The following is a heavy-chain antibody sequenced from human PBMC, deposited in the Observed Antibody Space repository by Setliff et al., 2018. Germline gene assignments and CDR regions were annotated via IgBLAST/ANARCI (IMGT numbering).Heavy chain of an antibody. CDR2: IIPIFGTA. V-gene: IGHV1-69*13. D-gene: IGHD3-9*01. Sequence: SVKVSCKASGGTFSSYAISWVRQAPGQGLEWMGGIIPIFGTANYAQKFQGRVTITADESTSTAYMELSSLRSEDTAVDYCARDVRHYDILTGYPYYYYYYMDVWGKGTTVTVSS. J-gene: IGHJ6*03. CDR1: GGTFSSYA. CDR3: ARDVRHYDILTGYPYYYYYYMDV.